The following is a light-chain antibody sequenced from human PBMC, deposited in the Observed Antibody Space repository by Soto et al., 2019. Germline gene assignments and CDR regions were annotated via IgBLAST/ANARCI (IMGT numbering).Light chain of an antibody. Sequence: QSVLTQPASVSGSPGQAITISCTGTSSDVGKYSYVSWYEQHPAKAPKLMIFEVSNRPSGVSNRFPGSKSGNTAFLTISGLQAEDEADYYCSSYTGSSINTVVFGGGTKLTVL. CDR2: EVS. J-gene: IGLJ2*01. CDR1: SSDVGKYSY. CDR3: SSYTGSSINTVV. V-gene: IGLV2-14*01.